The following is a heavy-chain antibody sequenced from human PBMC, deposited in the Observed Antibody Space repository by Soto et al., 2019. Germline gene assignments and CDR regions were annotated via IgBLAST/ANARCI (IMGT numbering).Heavy chain of an antibody. J-gene: IGHJ5*02. CDR3: ARRHLAVAVSPWFDP. CDR2: IDSSGEK. D-gene: IGHD6-19*01. Sequence: QVTLKESGPVLVKPTETLTLRCTVSGWSITDSEMGVSWIRQPPGQPREWLAHIDSSGEKSYRTFLKSRLAISKDTSKSQIVLTMTNMDPVDTATYYCARRHLAVAVSPWFDPWGQGIPVTVSS. V-gene: IGHV2-26*01. CDR1: GWSITDSEMG.